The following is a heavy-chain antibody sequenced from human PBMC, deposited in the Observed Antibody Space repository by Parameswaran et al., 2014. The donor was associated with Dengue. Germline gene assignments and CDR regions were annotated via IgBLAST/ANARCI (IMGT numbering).Heavy chain of an antibody. J-gene: IGHJ4*02. Sequence: VRQMPGKGLEWMGIIYPGDSDTRYSPSFQGQVTISADKSISTAYLQWSSLKASDTAMYYCATPHRRDGYNLGYWGQGTLVTVSS. V-gene: IGHV5-51*01. CDR2: IYPGDSDT. CDR3: ATPHRRDGYNLGY. D-gene: IGHD5-24*01.